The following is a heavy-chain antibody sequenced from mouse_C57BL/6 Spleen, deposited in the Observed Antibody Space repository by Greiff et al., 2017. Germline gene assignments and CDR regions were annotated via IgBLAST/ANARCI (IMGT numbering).Heavy chain of an antibody. Sequence: EVKVVESGGGLVKPGGSLKLSCAASGFTFSDYGMHWVRQAPEKGLEWVAYISSGSSTIYYADTVKGRFTISRDNAKNTLILQMTSMRSEDPAMYYCASSGEGWYFDVWGTGTTLTVSS. CDR2: ISSGSSTI. CDR1: GFTFSDYG. J-gene: IGHJ1*03. V-gene: IGHV5-17*01. CDR3: ASSGEGWYFDV.